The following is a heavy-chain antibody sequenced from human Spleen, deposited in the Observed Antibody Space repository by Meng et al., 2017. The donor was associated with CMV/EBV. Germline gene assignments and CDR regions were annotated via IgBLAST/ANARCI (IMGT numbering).Heavy chain of an antibody. V-gene: IGHV1-18*01. Sequence: GYTFFSYGITWVRQAPGQGLEWMGWIGVYNGNTIYAQKFQGRLTVTADRSTDTAYMELTGLRSDDTAVYYCARVGECYGGHCYFDAWGQGTLVTVSS. CDR3: ARVGECYGGHCYFDA. CDR2: IGVYNGNT. D-gene: IGHD2-2*01. CDR1: GYTFFSYG. J-gene: IGHJ4*02.